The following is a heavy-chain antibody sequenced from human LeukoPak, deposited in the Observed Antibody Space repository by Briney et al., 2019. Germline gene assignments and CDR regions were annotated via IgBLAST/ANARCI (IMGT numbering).Heavy chain of an antibody. V-gene: IGHV4-39*07. D-gene: IGHD3-10*01. CDR2: IYTSGST. CDR1: GDSISSSSYY. J-gene: IGHJ4*02. Sequence: KPSETLSLACTVSGDSISSSSYYWGWVRQPPGKGLEWIGRIYTSGSTNYNPSLKSRVTMSVDTSKNQFSLKLSSVTAADTAVYYCARDPTYGSGSFFDYWGQGTLVTVSS. CDR3: ARDPTYGSGSFFDY.